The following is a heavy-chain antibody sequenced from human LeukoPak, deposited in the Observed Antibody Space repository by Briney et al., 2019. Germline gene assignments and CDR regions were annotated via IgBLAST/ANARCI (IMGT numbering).Heavy chain of an antibody. D-gene: IGHD3-16*01. V-gene: IGHV4-34*01. CDR2: INHSGST. J-gene: IGHJ5*02. CDR1: GGSFSGYY. Sequence: SETLSLTCAVYGGSFSGYYWSWIRQPPGKGLEWIGEINHSGSTNYNPSLKSRVTISVDTSKSQFSLKLSSVTAADTAMYYCARRDYGVPFDPWGQGTLVTVSS. CDR3: ARRDYGVPFDP.